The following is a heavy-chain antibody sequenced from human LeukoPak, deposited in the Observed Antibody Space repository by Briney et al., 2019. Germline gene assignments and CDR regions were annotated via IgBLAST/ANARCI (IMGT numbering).Heavy chain of an antibody. D-gene: IGHD6-6*01. Sequence: GRSLRLSCAASGFTFDDYAMHWVRQAPGKGLEWVSGISWNSGSIGYADSVKGRFTISRDNAKNSLYLQMNSLRAEDTAVYYCARDADPYSSSSDWFDPWGQGTLVTVSS. V-gene: IGHV3-9*01. CDR2: ISWNSGSI. CDR3: ARDADPYSSSSDWFDP. J-gene: IGHJ5*02. CDR1: GFTFDDYA.